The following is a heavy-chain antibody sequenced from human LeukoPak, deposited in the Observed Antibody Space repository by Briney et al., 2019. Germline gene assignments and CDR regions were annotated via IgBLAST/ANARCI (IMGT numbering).Heavy chain of an antibody. CDR2: ISAYNGNT. Sequence: ASVKVSCKASGYTFTSYGISWVRQAPGQGLEWMGLISAYNGNTNYAQKLQGRVTTTTDTSTSTAYMELRSLRSDDTAVYYCARAAVAATPVDYWGQGTLVTVSS. D-gene: IGHD2-15*01. V-gene: IGHV1-18*01. J-gene: IGHJ4*02. CDR1: GYTFTSYG. CDR3: ARAAVAATPVDY.